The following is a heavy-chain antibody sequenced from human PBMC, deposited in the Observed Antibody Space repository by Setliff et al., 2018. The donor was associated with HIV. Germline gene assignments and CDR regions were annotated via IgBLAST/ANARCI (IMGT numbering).Heavy chain of an antibody. Sequence: GGSLRLSCAASGFSFSDSYMTWIRQAPGKGLEYLSYISGSGTTVIYGDSVKGRFTISRDNAKNSVYLQMSNLGVEDTAIYYCVRDTYCTGGSCYEGFWGQGTRVTVSS. CDR1: GFSFSDSY. V-gene: IGHV3-11*04. J-gene: IGHJ4*02. D-gene: IGHD2-15*01. CDR3: VRDTYCTGGSCYEGF. CDR2: ISGSGTTV.